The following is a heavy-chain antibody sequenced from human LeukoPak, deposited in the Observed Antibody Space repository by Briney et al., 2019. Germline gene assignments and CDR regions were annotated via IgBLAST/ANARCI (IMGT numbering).Heavy chain of an antibody. CDR3: ARDPWAYWYFDL. Sequence: PGGSLRLSCAASGFTFSSYSMNWVRQTPGKGLEWVSSISSSSSYIYYADSVKGRFTISRDNAKNSLYLQMNSLRAEDTAVYYCARDPWAYWYFDLWGRGTLVTVSS. J-gene: IGHJ2*01. D-gene: IGHD3-16*01. CDR1: GFTFSSYS. V-gene: IGHV3-21*01. CDR2: ISSSSSYI.